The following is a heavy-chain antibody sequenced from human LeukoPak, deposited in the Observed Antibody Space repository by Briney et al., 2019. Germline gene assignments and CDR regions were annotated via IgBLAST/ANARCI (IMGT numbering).Heavy chain of an antibody. Sequence: SVKVSCKASGGTSSSYAISWVRQAPGQGLEWMGGIIPIFGTANYAQKFQGRVTITTDESTSTAHMELSSLRSEDTAVYYCARVTYDILTGYYDNWFDPWGQGTLVTVSS. J-gene: IGHJ5*02. D-gene: IGHD3-9*01. CDR1: GGTSSSYA. CDR2: IIPIFGTA. V-gene: IGHV1-69*05. CDR3: ARVTYDILTGYYDNWFDP.